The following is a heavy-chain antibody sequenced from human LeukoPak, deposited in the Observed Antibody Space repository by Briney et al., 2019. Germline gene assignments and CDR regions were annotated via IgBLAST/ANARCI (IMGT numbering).Heavy chain of an antibody. J-gene: IGHJ4*02. Sequence: PGGSLRLSCAASGFTFSSYGMHWVRQAPGKGLEWVSYISSSGNTIYYADSMKGRFTISRDNAKNSLYLQMNSLRAEDTAVYYCARNYYYDTSGYYPDYWGQGTLVTVSS. CDR1: GFTFSSYG. CDR3: ARNYYYDTSGYYPDY. CDR2: ISSSGNTI. D-gene: IGHD3-22*01. V-gene: IGHV3-48*04.